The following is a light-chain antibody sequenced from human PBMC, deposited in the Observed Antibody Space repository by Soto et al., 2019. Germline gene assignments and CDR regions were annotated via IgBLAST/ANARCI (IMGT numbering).Light chain of an antibody. CDR3: QHYGGSMT. CDR1: QSLSSNY. Sequence: EIVLTQSPGTLSLSPGETATLSCRASQSLSSNYLDWYQQRPGQAPKLLIYDISSRATGIPDRFSGSGSGTDFTLTITRLDPEDFAVYYCQHYGGSMTFGQGTRLE. CDR2: DIS. V-gene: IGKV3-20*01. J-gene: IGKJ5*01.